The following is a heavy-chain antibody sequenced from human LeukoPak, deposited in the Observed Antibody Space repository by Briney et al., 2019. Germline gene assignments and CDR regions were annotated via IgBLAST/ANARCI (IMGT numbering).Heavy chain of an antibody. Sequence: PGGSLRLSCAASGFTFSSYGMHWVRQAPGKGLEWVAVISVDGSNEYYADSVKGRFTISRDNSKNTLYLQMNSLRPEDTAVYYCARASMVRGYYGMDVWGQGTLVTVSS. D-gene: IGHD3-10*01. CDR2: ISVDGSNE. J-gene: IGHJ6*02. CDR1: GFTFSSYG. CDR3: ARASMVRGYYGMDV. V-gene: IGHV3-30*03.